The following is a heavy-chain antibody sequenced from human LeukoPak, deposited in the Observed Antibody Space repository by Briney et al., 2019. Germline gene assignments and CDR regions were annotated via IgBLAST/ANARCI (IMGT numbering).Heavy chain of an antibody. V-gene: IGHV4-34*01. Sequence: AGGSLRLSCAASGFTFSNAWMSWIRQPPGKGLEWIGEINHSGSTNYNPSLKSRVTISVDTSKNQFSLKLSSVTAADTAVYYCASGYNYYYGMDVWGQGTTVTVSS. CDR3: ASGYNYYYGMDV. CDR1: GFTFSNAW. CDR2: INHSGST. J-gene: IGHJ6*02. D-gene: IGHD3-10*01.